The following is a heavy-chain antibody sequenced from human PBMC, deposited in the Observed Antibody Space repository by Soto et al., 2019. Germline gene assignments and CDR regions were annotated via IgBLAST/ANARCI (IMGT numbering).Heavy chain of an antibody. V-gene: IGHV2-5*02. Sequence: QITLKESGPTLVKPTQTLTLTCTFSGFSLSTSGVGVGWIRQPPGKALEWLALIYWDDDKRYSPSLKSRLTITKDTSKNQVVLTMTNMDPVDTATYYCAHSRDGTPEWGVWFDPWGQGTLVTVSS. CDR2: IYWDDDK. CDR3: AHSRDGTPEWGVWFDP. J-gene: IGHJ5*02. CDR1: GFSLSTSGVG. D-gene: IGHD2-15*01.